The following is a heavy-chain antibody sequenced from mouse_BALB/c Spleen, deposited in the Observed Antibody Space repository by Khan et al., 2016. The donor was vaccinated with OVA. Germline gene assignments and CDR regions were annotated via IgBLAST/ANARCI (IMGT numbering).Heavy chain of an antibody. V-gene: IGHV14-3*02. J-gene: IGHJ3*01. CDR2: IDPANGNT. Sequence: VRLQQSGAELVKPGASVKLSCTASGFNFKDTYMHWVKQRPEQGLEWIGRIDPANGNTKSDPKFQGKATITADTSSNTAYLQLSSLSSEDTAVYYCARDNWDEFTYWGQGTLVTVSA. D-gene: IGHD4-1*01. CDR3: ARDNWDEFTY. CDR1: GFNFKDTY.